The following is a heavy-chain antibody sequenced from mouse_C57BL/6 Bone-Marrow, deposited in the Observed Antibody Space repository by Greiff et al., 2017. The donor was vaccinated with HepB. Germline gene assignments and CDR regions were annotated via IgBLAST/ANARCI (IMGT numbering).Heavy chain of an antibody. CDR1: GFTFSDYG. J-gene: IGHJ4*01. D-gene: IGHD1-1*01. V-gene: IGHV5-17*01. CDR3: ARSMAVVARGYAMDY. CDR2: ISSGSSTI. Sequence: EVMLVVSGGGLVKPGGSLKLSCAASGFTFSDYGMHWVRQAPEKGLEWVAYISSGSSTIYYADTVKGRFTISRDNAKNTLFLQMNSLRSEDTAMYYCARSMAVVARGYAMDYWGQGTSVTVSS.